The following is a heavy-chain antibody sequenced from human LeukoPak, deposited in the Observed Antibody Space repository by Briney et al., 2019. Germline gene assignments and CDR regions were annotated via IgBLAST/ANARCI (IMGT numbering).Heavy chain of an antibody. CDR3: ARASYYGSGSYYPLGY. D-gene: IGHD3-10*01. CDR1: GGTFSSYA. V-gene: IGHV1-69*04. Sequence: GSSVKVSCKASGGTFSSYAISWVRQAPGQGLEWMGRIIPILGIANYAQKFQGRVTITADKSTSTAYMELSSLRSEDTAVYYCARASYYGSGSYYPLGYWGQGTLVTVSS. J-gene: IGHJ4*02. CDR2: IIPILGIA.